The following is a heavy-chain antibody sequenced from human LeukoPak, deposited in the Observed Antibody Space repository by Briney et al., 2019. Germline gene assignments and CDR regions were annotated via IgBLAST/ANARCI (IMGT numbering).Heavy chain of an antibody. J-gene: IGHJ5*02. D-gene: IGHD3-16*01. CDR1: GGSNSSGGYH. Sequence: SETLSLIYTVSGGSNSSGGYHWSWIRWPPGKGLEWIGYIYYSGSTYYNPSLKSRVSISVDTSKNHFSLKLSYATAADTAVYYGAIDLGAPNASWFNLWGQGTLVTVSS. CDR2: IYYSGST. V-gene: IGHV4-31*03. CDR3: AIDLGAPNASWFNL.